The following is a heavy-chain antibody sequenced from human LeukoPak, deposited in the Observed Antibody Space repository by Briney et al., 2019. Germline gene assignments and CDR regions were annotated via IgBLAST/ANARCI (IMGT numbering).Heavy chain of an antibody. D-gene: IGHD2-15*01. CDR2: IRAYNGDT. V-gene: IGHV1-18*01. CDR3: ARGPYCSGGTCYSQFLDH. Sequence: ASVKVSCKASGYTFTNYGITWVRQAPGQGLEWMGWIRAYNGDTTYAQNLQGRVTMTTDTSTSTAYMELRSLTSGDTAVYYCARGPYCSGGTCYSQFLDHWGQGTLVTVSS. CDR1: GYTFTNYG. J-gene: IGHJ4*02.